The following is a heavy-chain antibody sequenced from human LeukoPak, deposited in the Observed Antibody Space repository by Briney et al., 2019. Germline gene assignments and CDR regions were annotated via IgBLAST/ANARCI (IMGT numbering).Heavy chain of an antibody. Sequence: GGSLRLSCAASGFTFSSYGMHWVRQAPGKGLEWVAVIWSDGSHKYYADSVKGRFTISRDNSKNTLYLQMNSLRAEDTAVYYCARDRYYYFFDSWGQGTLVTVFS. CDR1: GFTFSSYG. CDR3: ARDRYYYFFDS. CDR2: IWSDGSHK. D-gene: IGHD2-21*01. J-gene: IGHJ4*02. V-gene: IGHV3-33*01.